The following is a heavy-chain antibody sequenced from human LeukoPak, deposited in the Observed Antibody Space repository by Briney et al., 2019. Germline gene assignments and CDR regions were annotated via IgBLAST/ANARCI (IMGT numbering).Heavy chain of an antibody. D-gene: IGHD3-3*01. CDR2: IYYSGST. J-gene: IGHJ5*02. V-gene: IGHV4-39*07. CDR3: ARATLRFLEGALVWFDP. Sequence: KPSETLSLTCTVSGGFISSGSYYWGWIRQPPGKGLEWIGTIYYSGSTFYNPSLKSRVTTSVDTSKNQFSLKLSSVTAADTAVYYCARATLRFLEGALVWFDPWGQGTLVTVSS. CDR1: GGFISSGSYY.